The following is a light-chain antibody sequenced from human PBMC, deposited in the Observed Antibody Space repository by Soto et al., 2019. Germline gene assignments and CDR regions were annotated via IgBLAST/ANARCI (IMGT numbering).Light chain of an antibody. J-gene: IGLJ1*01. CDR2: DVS. CDR3: SSYTSSSTYV. CDR1: SSDVGGYNY. V-gene: IGLV2-14*01. Sequence: QSALTQPASVSGSPGQSITISCTGTSSDVGGYNYVSWYQQHPDKAPKLMIYDVSNRPSGVPNRISGSKTGNTASLTISGLQAEDEADYYCSSYTSSSTYVFGTGTKLTVL.